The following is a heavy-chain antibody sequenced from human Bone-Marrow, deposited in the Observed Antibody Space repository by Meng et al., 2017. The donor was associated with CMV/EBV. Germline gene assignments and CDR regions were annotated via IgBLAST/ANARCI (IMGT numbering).Heavy chain of an antibody. CDR3: ARVVPAATLIYYYYGKDV. J-gene: IGHJ6*02. CDR1: GYTFTSYD. CDR2: MNPNSGNT. Sequence: ASVKVSCKASGYTFTSYDINWVRQATGQGLEWMGWMNPNSGNTGYAQKFQGRVTITRNTSISTAYMELSSLRSEDTAVYYCARVVPAATLIYYYYGKDVWGQWNTVNV. V-gene: IGHV1-8*03. D-gene: IGHD2-2*01.